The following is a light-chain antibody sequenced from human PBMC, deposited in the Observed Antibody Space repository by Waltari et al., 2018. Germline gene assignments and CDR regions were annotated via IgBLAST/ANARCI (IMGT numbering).Light chain of an antibody. CDR2: DAS. CDR3: LQYSSLPPYT. V-gene: IGKV1-33*01. CDR1: QDISSF. Sequence: DIQMTQSPSSLSASVGDRVTITCQASQDISSFLNLYQQKPGKAPNLLIYDASNLATWVPPRFSGSRSGTEFTLTVSSLRPEDIATYYCLQYSSLPPYTFGQGTKLEI. J-gene: IGKJ2*01.